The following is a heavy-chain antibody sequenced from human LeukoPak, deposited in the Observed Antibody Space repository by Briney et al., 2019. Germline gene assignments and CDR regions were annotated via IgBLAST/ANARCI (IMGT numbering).Heavy chain of an antibody. V-gene: IGHV3-11*05. J-gene: IGHJ4*02. CDR3: ARGSPPDY. D-gene: IGHD2-15*01. CDR2: ISSSSIYT. Sequence: GESLKISFAASGXIFSDYYMSWIRQAPGKGLEWLSYISSSSIYTSYADSVKGRFTISRDNAKNSLYLQLNSLRAEDTAVYYCARGSPPDYWGRGTLVTVSS. CDR1: GXIFSDYY.